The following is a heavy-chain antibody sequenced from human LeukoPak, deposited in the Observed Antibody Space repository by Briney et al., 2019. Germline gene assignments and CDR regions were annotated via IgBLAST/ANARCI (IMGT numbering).Heavy chain of an antibody. J-gene: IGHJ4*02. CDR1: GGSFSGYY. CDR2: INHSGST. D-gene: IGHD5-24*01. Sequence: SETLSLTCAVYGGSFSGYYWSWIRQPPGKGLEWIGEINHSGSTNYNPSLKSRVTISVDTSKNQFSLKLSSVTAADTAVYYCARELDGRYFDYWGQGTLVTVPS. V-gene: IGHV4-34*01. CDR3: ARELDGRYFDY.